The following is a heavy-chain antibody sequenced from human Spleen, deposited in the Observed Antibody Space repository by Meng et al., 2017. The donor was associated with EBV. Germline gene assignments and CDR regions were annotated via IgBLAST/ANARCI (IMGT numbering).Heavy chain of an antibody. V-gene: IGHV4-39*01. CDR2: VHYTGST. D-gene: IGHD6-19*01. Sequence: QRQLREPGPGQVKPSETLSLTCPVSGDSISSFYYWGWIRQPPGRGLEWIGSVHYTGSTYYSPSLKSRVTVSVDTSKNQFSLRLTSVTAADTAVYYCARPFPSWQSPRLDPFGAWGQGTLVTVSS. CDR1: GDSISSFYY. J-gene: IGHJ5*02. CDR3: ARPFPSWQSPRLDPFGA.